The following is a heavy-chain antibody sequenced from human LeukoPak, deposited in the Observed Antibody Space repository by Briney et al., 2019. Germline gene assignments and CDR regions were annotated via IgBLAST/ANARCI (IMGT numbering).Heavy chain of an antibody. V-gene: IGHV4-61*01. D-gene: IGHD4-23*01. Sequence: SETLSLTCTVSGDSVSSGSYYWSWIRQPPGKGLEWIGHIYYSGSTNYNPSLKSRVTISVDTSKNQFSLKLRFVTAADTAVYYCARDGRATVVTPERAFDIWGQGTMVTVSS. CDR2: IYYSGST. J-gene: IGHJ3*02. CDR1: GDSVSSGSYY. CDR3: ARDGRATVVTPERAFDI.